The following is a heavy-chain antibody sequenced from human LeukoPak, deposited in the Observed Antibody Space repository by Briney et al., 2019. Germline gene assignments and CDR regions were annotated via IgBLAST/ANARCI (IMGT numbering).Heavy chain of an antibody. J-gene: IGHJ4*02. Sequence: GGSLRLSCAASGFTYSSYSMHWLRQSPGKGLEWVSSISSSSSYIYYADSVKGLFTISRDNAENSLYLQMNSLRAEDTAVYYCARDHPGYSYGRDYGGQGTLVTVSS. D-gene: IGHD5-18*01. CDR2: ISSSSSYI. CDR3: ARDHPGYSYGRDY. CDR1: GFTYSSYS. V-gene: IGHV3-21*01.